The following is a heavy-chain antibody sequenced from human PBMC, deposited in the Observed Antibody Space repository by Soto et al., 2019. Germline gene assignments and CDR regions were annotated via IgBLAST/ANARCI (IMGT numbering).Heavy chain of an antibody. CDR2: IYYSGTT. CDR3: ARDYHSSGPGPYYYYGMDV. CDR1: GDSIMRDSYY. J-gene: IGHJ6*02. Sequence: QVQLQESGPGLVKPSQTLSLPCTVSGDSIMRDSYYWNWIRQHPGKGLEWIGYIYYSGTTAYNPSLKTRFAISPDTAKNQFSLNLSSVTAEDTAVYYCARDYHSSGPGPYYYYGMDVWGQGTTVTVSS. V-gene: IGHV4-31*03. D-gene: IGHD3-22*01.